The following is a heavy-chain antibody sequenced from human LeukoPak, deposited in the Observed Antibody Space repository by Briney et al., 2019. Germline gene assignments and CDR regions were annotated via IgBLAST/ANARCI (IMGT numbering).Heavy chain of an antibody. CDR2: IYTSGST. CDR3: ARHYYGSGSYSKGTYYYYYMDV. CDR1: GRSISSYY. Sequence: PSETLSLTCTVSGRSISSYYWSWIRQPAGKGLEWIGRIYTSGSTNYNPSLKSRVTMSVDTSKNQFSLKLSSVTAADTAVYYCARHYYGSGSYSKGTYYYYYMDVWGKGTTVTISS. V-gene: IGHV4-4*07. D-gene: IGHD3-10*01. J-gene: IGHJ6*03.